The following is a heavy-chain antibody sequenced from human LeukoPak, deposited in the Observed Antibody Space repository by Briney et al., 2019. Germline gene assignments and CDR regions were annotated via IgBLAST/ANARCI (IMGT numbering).Heavy chain of an antibody. V-gene: IGHV3-48*03. CDR2: ISSGGNTI. Sequence: GGSLRLSCAASGFTFSSYEMNWVRQAPGKGLEGVSYISSGGNTIYYADSVKGRFTISRDNAKNSLYLQMNSLRAEDTAVYYCAREGTAMVSFDYWGQGTLVTVSS. D-gene: IGHD5-18*01. CDR1: GFTFSSYE. J-gene: IGHJ4*02. CDR3: AREGTAMVSFDY.